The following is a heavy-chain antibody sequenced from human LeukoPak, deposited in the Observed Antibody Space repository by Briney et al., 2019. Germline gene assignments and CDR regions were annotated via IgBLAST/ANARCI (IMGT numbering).Heavy chain of an antibody. CDR3: ARTYYDILTGYYWLDY. CDR1: GYTFTSYD. J-gene: IGHJ4*02. Sequence: ASVKVSCKASGYTFTSYDINWVRQATGQGLEWMGWMNPNSGNTGYAQKFQGRVTMTRNTSISTAYMELSSLRSEDTAVYYCARTYYDILTGYYWLDYCGQGTLVTVSS. D-gene: IGHD3-9*01. CDR2: MNPNSGNT. V-gene: IGHV1-8*01.